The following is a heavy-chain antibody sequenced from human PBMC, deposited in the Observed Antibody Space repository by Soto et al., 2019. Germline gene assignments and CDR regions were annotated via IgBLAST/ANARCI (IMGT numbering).Heavy chain of an antibody. CDR2: MNPNSGNT. V-gene: IGHV1-8*01. CDR1: GYTFTSYD. CDR3: ARAARIAVAGTWYYFDY. D-gene: IGHD6-19*01. J-gene: IGHJ4*02. Sequence: ASVKVSCKASGYTFTSYDINWVRQATGQGLEWMGWMNPNSGNTGYAQKFQGRVTMTRNTSISTAYMELSSLRSEDTAVYYCARAARIAVAGTWYYFDYWGQGTLVTVSS.